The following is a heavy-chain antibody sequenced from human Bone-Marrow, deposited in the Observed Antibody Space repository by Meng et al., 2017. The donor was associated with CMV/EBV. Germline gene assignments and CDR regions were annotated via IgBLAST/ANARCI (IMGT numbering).Heavy chain of an antibody. V-gene: IGHV1-2*02. D-gene: IGHD6-13*01. CDR3: ARDPVNIAAADYYYYYGMDV. Sequence: ASVKVSCKASGYTFTGYYMHWVRQAPGQGLEWMGWINPNSGGTNYAQKFQGRVTMTRDTSISTAYMELSRLRSDDTAVYYCARDPVNIAAADYYYYYGMDVWGQGTTVTVSS. CDR2: INPNSGGT. J-gene: IGHJ6*02. CDR1: GYTFTGYY.